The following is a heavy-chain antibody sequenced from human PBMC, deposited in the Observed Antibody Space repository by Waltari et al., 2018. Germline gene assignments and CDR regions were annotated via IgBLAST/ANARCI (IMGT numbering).Heavy chain of an antibody. V-gene: IGHV1-46*01. J-gene: IGHJ4*02. CDR1: GYTFTSYY. CDR2: INPSGGST. D-gene: IGHD6-13*01. CDR3: ARGIAAASGGYYFDY. Sequence: QVQLVQSGAEVKKPGASVKVSCKASGYTFTSYYMHWVRQAPGQGLEWMGIINPSGGSTSYARKFQGSVTMTRDTSTSTVYMELSSLRSEDTAVYYCARGIAAASGGYYFDYWGQGTLVTVSS.